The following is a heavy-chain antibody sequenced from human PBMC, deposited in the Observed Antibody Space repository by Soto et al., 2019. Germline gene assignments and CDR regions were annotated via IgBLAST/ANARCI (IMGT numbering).Heavy chain of an antibody. CDR2: ISSSSDYT. CDR3: ARYAPPIDY. D-gene: IGHD2-8*01. V-gene: IGHV3-11*06. J-gene: IGHJ4*02. Sequence: QVQLVESGGGLLKPGGSLRLSCAASGFTFSDYYMSWIRQAPGKGLEWISYISSSSDYTNYADSVKGRFTISRDNAKNSLYLQMNSLRAEDTAVYYCARYAPPIDYWGQGTLVTVSS. CDR1: GFTFSDYY.